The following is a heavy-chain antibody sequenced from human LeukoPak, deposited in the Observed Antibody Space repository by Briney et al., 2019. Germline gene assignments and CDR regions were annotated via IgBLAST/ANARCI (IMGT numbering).Heavy chain of an antibody. J-gene: IGHJ4*02. CDR1: GYTFTNYG. CDR3: ARDYSSGYCDY. D-gene: IGHD3-22*01. V-gene: IGHV1-18*01. Sequence: ASVKVSCKASGYTFTNYGINWVRQAPGQGLEWMGWISAYNGNTNYAQKLQGRVTMTTDTSTSTAYMELRSLRSDDTAVYYCARDYSSGYCDYWGQGTLVTVSS. CDR2: ISAYNGNT.